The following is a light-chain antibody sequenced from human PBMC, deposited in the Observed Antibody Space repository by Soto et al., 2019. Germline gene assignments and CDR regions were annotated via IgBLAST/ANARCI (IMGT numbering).Light chain of an antibody. Sequence: DIQMAQSPSTLSGSVGDRVTITCRASQTISSWLAWYQQKPGEAPRLLIYKASTLKSGVPSRFSGSGSGTEFTLTISSLQPDDFATYYCQRYNSYSEAFGQGTKVDIK. CDR1: QTISSW. V-gene: IGKV1-5*03. J-gene: IGKJ1*01. CDR2: KAS. CDR3: QRYNSYSEA.